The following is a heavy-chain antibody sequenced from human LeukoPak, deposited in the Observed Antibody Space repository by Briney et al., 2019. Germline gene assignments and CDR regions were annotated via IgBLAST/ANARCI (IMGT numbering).Heavy chain of an antibody. D-gene: IGHD3-22*01. CDR2: ISAYNGNT. CDR1: GYTFTSYG. Sequence: ASVKVSCKASGYTFTSYGISWVRQAPGQGLEWMGWISAYNGNTTYAQKLQGRVTMTTDTSTSTAYMELRSLRSDDTAVYYCARVSYDSSGYYVSELDYWGQGTLVTVSS. V-gene: IGHV1-18*01. J-gene: IGHJ4*02. CDR3: ARVSYDSSGYYVSELDY.